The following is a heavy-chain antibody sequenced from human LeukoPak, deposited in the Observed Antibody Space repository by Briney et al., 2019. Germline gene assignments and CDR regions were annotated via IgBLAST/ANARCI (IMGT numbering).Heavy chain of an antibody. V-gene: IGHV4-34*01. CDR2: INHRGRT. CDR3: ASVVAVAGNDYFDY. D-gene: IGHD6-19*01. CDR1: GGSFSGYY. Sequence: PSETLSLTCAVYGGSFSGYYWSWIRQPPGRGLEWMGEINHRGRTNYNPSLKSRVTISVDASKNQFSLKLSSVTAADTAVYYCASVVAVAGNDYFDYWGQGTLVTVSS. J-gene: IGHJ4*02.